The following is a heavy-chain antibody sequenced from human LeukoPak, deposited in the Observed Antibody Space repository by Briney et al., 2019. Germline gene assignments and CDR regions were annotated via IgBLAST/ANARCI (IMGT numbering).Heavy chain of an antibody. Sequence: GASVKVSCKASGYTFTSYGISWVRQAPGQGHEWMGWISAYNGNTNYAQKLQGRVTMTTDTSTSTAYMELRSLRSDDTAVYYCARDTCITAAGTGCWYFDLWGRGTLVTVSS. CDR2: ISAYNGNT. V-gene: IGHV1-18*01. CDR1: GYTFTSYG. J-gene: IGHJ2*01. D-gene: IGHD6-13*01. CDR3: ARDTCITAAGTGCWYFDL.